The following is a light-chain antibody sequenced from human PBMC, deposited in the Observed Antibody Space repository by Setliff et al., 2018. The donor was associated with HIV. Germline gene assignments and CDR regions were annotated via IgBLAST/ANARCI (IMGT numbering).Light chain of an antibody. V-gene: IGLV2-14*01. CDR1: SSDVGGYGY. CDR2: QVS. CDR3: SSYGNSPYV. J-gene: IGLJ1*01. Sequence: QSALTQPASVSGSPGQSITISCTGTSSDVGGYGYVSWYVHHPGKAPKLIIYQVSNRPSGVPHRFSGSKSGNTASLTISGLQTEDEADYYCSSYGNSPYVFGTGTKVTVL.